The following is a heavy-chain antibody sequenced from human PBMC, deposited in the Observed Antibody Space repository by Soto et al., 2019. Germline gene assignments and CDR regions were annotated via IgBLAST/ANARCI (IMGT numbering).Heavy chain of an antibody. CDR2: INHSGST. CDR3: ARDKITGLFDY. D-gene: IGHD2-8*02. V-gene: IGHV4-34*01. J-gene: IGHJ4*02. Sequence: SETLSLTCAVYGGSFSGDYWTWIRQPPGTGLEWIGEINHSGSTNYNPSLKSRVTISVDTSKNQFSLKLTSVTAADTAVFYCARDKITGLFDYWGQGTLVTVS. CDR1: GGSFSGDY.